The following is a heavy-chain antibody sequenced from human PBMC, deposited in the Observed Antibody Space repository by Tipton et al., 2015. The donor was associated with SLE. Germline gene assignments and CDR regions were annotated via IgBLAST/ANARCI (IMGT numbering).Heavy chain of an antibody. J-gene: IGHJ4*02. D-gene: IGHD4-17*01. CDR1: GYSISSGYF. V-gene: IGHV4-38-2*01. CDR3: ARIRPGHGDPFDF. CDR2: TSHSGAT. Sequence: TLSLTCGVSGYSISSGYFWGWIRQPPGKGLEWIGSTSHSGATYYNPSLKSRVTISVDTSKNQFSLKLTSVTAADTAVYYCARIRPGHGDPFDFWGQGTLVTVSS.